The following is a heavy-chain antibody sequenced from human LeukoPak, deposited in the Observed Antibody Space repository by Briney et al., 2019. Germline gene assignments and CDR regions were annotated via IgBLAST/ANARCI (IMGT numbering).Heavy chain of an antibody. D-gene: IGHD6-13*01. CDR1: GGSIGSYY. V-gene: IGHV4-30-4*08. Sequence: SETLSLTCTVSGGSIGSYYWSWIRQPPGKGLEWIGYIYYSGSTYYNPSLKSRVTISVDTSKNQFSLKLSSVTAADTAVYYCARDTQQLAPYYYYYMDVWGKGTTVTVSS. J-gene: IGHJ6*03. CDR3: ARDTQQLAPYYYYYMDV. CDR2: IYYSGST.